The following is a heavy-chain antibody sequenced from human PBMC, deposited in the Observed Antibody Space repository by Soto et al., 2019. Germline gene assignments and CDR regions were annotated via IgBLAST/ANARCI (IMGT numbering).Heavy chain of an antibody. V-gene: IGHV3-30-3*01. D-gene: IGHD6-19*01. CDR3: ARGPQWLPQGIFDY. CDR2: ISYDGSNK. Sequence: QVQLVESGGGVVQPGRSLRLSCAASGFTFSSYAMHWVRQAPGKGLEWVAGISYDGSNKYYADSVKGRFTISRDNSKNTLYLQMNSLRAEDTAVYYCARGPQWLPQGIFDYWGQGTLVTVSS. J-gene: IGHJ4*02. CDR1: GFTFSSYA.